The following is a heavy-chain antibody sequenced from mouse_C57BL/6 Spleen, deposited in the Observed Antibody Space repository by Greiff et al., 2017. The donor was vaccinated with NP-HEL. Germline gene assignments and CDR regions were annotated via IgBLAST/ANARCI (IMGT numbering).Heavy chain of an antibody. V-gene: IGHV5-17*01. CDR2: ISSGSSTI. Sequence: DVQLVESGGGLVKPGGSLKLSCAASGFTFSDYGMHWVRQAPEKGLEWVAYISSGSSTIYYADTVKGRFTISRDNAKNPLFLQMTSLRSEDTAMYYCARSSPAWFAYWGQGTLVTVSA. J-gene: IGHJ3*01. CDR3: ARSSPAWFAY. CDR1: GFTFSDYG. D-gene: IGHD1-1*01.